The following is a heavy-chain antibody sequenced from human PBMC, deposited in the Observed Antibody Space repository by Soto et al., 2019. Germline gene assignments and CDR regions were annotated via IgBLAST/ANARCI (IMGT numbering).Heavy chain of an antibody. D-gene: IGHD3-10*01. CDR2: ISSSSSTI. Sequence: EVQLVESGGGLVQPGGSLRLFCAASGFTFSSYSMNWVRQAPGKGLEWVSYISSSSSTIYYADSVKGRFTISRDNAKNSLYLQMNSLRAEDTAVYYCARATMVRGAEFDYWGQGTLVTVSS. V-gene: IGHV3-48*01. CDR3: ARATMVRGAEFDY. CDR1: GFTFSSYS. J-gene: IGHJ4*02.